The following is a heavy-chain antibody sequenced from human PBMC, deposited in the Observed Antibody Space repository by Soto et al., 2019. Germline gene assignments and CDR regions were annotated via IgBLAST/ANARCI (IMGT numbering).Heavy chain of an antibody. CDR2: ISGSGGST. CDR1: RLTFSRYA. J-gene: IGHJ4*02. D-gene: IGHD3-9*01. Sequence: GGSLRLSCTASRLTFSRYAMSWVRQAPGKGLEWVSSISGSGGSTYYSGSVKGRFTISRDTSKNTLFLQMNSLRAEDTAVYYCVNYDILTGHPYWGQGTLVTVSS. V-gene: IGHV3-23*01. CDR3: VNYDILTGHPY.